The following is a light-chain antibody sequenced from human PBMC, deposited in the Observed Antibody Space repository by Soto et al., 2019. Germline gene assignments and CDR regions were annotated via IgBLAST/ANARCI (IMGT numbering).Light chain of an antibody. J-gene: IGKJ3*01. CDR3: QQSYSTPFT. V-gene: IGKV1-39*01. CDR2: SAS. CDR1: QSVSSY. Sequence: DIQMTQSPSSLSASVGDRVTITCRASQSVSSYLNWYQQKLGKAPKLLMYSASSLQSGVPSRFSGSGSGTDFTLTISSLQPEDFATYYCQQSYSTPFTFGPGTKVDIK.